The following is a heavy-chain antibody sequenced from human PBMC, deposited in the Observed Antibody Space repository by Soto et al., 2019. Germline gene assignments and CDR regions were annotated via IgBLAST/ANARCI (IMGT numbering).Heavy chain of an antibody. CDR2: LYHSGSM. D-gene: IGHD3-16*01. V-gene: IGHV4-30-2*01. CDR1: GHSISNGGYS. J-gene: IGHJ4*02. Sequence: QLQLQESGSGLVKPSQTLSLTCGVSGHSISNGGYSWGWIRQPPGEGLEWIGHLYHSGSMYHNPSLKSRVTISVDRSKNQFSLNLTSVTAADTAVYYCARGARGQFDSWGQGTLVTVSS. CDR3: ARGARGQFDS.